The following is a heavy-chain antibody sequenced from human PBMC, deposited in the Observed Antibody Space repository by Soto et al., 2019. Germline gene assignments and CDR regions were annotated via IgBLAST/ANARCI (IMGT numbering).Heavy chain of an antibody. J-gene: IGHJ4*02. V-gene: IGHV4-39*01. CDR3: ARHNYGSGSTYFDY. CDR1: AGSITSDTYY. Sequence: ETLSLTCPLSAGSITSDTYYWGWVRQPPEKGLEWIASISYSGSTYSNPTLKSRLTISVDTSKSQFSLKLSSVTAADTAVYYCARHNYGSGSTYFDYWGQGTLVTVSS. CDR2: ISYSGST. D-gene: IGHD3-10*01.